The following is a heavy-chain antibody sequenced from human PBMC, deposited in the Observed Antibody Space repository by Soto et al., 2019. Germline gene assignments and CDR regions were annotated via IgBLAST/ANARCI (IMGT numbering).Heavy chain of an antibody. CDR1: GFTFSGYW. J-gene: IGHJ4*02. CDR3: ARVGATTWL. CDR2: INSDGSIT. Sequence: GGSLRLSCAASGFTFSGYWMHWVRQVPGKGLVWVSRINSDGSITGYADSVKGRLTISRENAKNTLYLQMSNLRVEDTAVYFCARVGATTWLWGQGTLVTVSS. D-gene: IGHD1-26*01. V-gene: IGHV3-74*01.